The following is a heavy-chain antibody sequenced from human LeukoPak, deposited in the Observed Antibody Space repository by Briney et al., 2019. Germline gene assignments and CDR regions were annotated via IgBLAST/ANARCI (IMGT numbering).Heavy chain of an antibody. CDR1: GYTLPELS. CDR2: FDPEDGET. CDR3: ATSHLTHNWFDP. J-gene: IGHJ5*02. Sequence: ASVKVSCQVSGYTLPELSMHWVRQAPGKGREWMGGFDPEDGETIYAQKFQGRVTMTEDTATDTAYMELSSLRSEDTAVYYCATSHLTHNWFDPWGQGTLVTVSS. V-gene: IGHV1-24*01.